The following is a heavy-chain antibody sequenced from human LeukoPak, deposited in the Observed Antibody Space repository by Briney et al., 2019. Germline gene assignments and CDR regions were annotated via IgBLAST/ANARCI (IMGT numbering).Heavy chain of an antibody. CDR1: GFTFSSYW. V-gene: IGHV3-7*01. D-gene: IGHD6-13*01. J-gene: IGHJ4*02. CDR2: IKQDGSEK. CDR3: ARGPIAAAGRGEKNYFDY. Sequence: GSLRLSCAASGFTFSSYWMSWVRQAPGKGLEWVANIKQDGSEKYYVDSVKGRFTISRDNAKNSLYLQMNSLRAEDTAVYYCARGPIAAAGRGEKNYFDYWGQGTLVTVSS.